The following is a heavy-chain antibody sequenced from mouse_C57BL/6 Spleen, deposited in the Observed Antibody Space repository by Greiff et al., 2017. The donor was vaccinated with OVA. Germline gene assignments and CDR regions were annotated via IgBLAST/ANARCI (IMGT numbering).Heavy chain of an antibody. CDR2: ISSGSSTI. Sequence: EVKLMESGGGLVKPGGSLKLSCAASGFTFSDYGMHWVRQAPEKGLEWVAYISSGSSTIYYADTVKGRFTISRENAKNTLFLQMTSLRSEDTAMYYCANLRGGYYAMDYWGQGTSVTVSS. V-gene: IGHV5-17*01. CDR1: GFTFSDYG. D-gene: IGHD1-1*01. J-gene: IGHJ4*01. CDR3: ANLRGGYYAMDY.